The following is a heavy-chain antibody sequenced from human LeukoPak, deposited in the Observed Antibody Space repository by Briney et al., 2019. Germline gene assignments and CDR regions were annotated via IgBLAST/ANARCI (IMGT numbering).Heavy chain of an antibody. CDR3: AKEGGAYCGGDCFYYMDV. D-gene: IGHD2-21*02. V-gene: IGHV3-23*01. CDR2: ISNSDGNT. CDR1: GFTFSSYA. J-gene: IGHJ6*03. Sequence: GGSLRLSCAASGFTFSSYAMSWVRQAPGKGLEWVSTISNSDGNTYYADSVKGRFTISRDNSKNTLYLQMNSLRAEDTAVYYCAKEGGAYCGGDCFYYMDVWGKGTTVTVSS.